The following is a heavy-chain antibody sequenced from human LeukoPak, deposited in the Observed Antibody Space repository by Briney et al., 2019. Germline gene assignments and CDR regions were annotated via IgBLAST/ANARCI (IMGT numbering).Heavy chain of an antibody. D-gene: IGHD3-22*01. V-gene: IGHV3-23*01. CDR1: GFTFSSHA. CDR3: ANEDSSGYYY. Sequence: GGSLRLSCAASGFTFSSHAMSWVRQAPGKGLEWVSAISISGGGTYYADSVKGRFTISRDNSKNTLYLQMSSLRVEDTAVYYCANEDSSGYYYWGQGTLVTVSS. J-gene: IGHJ4*02. CDR2: ISISGGGT.